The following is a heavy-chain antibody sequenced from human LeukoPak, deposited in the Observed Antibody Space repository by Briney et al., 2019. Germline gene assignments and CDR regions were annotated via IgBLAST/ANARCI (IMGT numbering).Heavy chain of an antibody. CDR3: ASQSGDIVVVPAAIGNHAFDI. J-gene: IGHJ3*02. CDR1: GFTFSDYY. D-gene: IGHD2-2*01. Sequence: KTGGPLRLSGAASGFTFSDYYMSWIGKSPGKGLKGVSYISSSGMTLYYAASVKGRFTISRDNAKNSLYLQMNSLRAEDTAVYYCASQSGDIVVVPAAIGNHAFDIWGQGTMVTVSS. CDR2: ISSSGMTL. V-gene: IGHV3-11*01.